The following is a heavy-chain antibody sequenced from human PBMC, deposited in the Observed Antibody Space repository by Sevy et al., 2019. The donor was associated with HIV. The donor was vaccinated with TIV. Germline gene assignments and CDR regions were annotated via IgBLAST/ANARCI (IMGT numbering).Heavy chain of an antibody. D-gene: IGHD4-17*01. Sequence: GGSLRLSCAASGFTFSNAWMSWVRQAPGKGLEWVGRIKSKTDGGTTDYAAPVKGRFAISRDDSKNTLYLQMNSLKTEDTAVYYCTTFLTSESFWFDPWGQGTLVTVSS. CDR3: TTFLTSESFWFDP. J-gene: IGHJ5*02. CDR2: IKSKTDGGTT. CDR1: GFTFSNAW. V-gene: IGHV3-15*01.